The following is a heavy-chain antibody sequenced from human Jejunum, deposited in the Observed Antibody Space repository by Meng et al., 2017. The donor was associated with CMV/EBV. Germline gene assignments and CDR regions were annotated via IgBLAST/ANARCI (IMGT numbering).Heavy chain of an antibody. CDR1: GFTFSDYY. Sequence: SGFTFSDYYMSWIRQAPGKGLEWVSYISGSSTYIYHADSVKGRFTISRDNAKNSVYLQMNSLRAEDTAVYYCARAIDYGDPNWFDPWGQGTLVTVSS. CDR2: ISGSSTYI. V-gene: IGHV3-11*06. CDR3: ARAIDYGDPNWFDP. J-gene: IGHJ5*02. D-gene: IGHD4-17*01.